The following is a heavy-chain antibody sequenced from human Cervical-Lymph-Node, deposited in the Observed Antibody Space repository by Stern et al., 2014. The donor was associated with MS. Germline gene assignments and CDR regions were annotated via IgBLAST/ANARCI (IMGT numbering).Heavy chain of an antibody. Sequence: QVTLKESGPTRVTSTQTLKLPCFFYGFSINTSGVGVACIRQPTGKALEWMASFYWDDDHRYSPSLRSRLTITKDTSKNQVVLTMTNMSPVDRATYYCAHLGSSLYYGLDVWGQGTTVTVSS. J-gene: IGHJ6*02. V-gene: IGHV2-5*02. CDR3: AHLGSSLYYGLDV. CDR2: FYWDDDH. CDR1: GFSINTSGVG. D-gene: IGHD6-6*01.